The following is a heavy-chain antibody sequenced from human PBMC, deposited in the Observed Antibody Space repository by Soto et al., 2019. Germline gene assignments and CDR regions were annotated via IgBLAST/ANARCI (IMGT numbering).Heavy chain of an antibody. V-gene: IGHV1-69*01. CDR2: IIPIFGTA. J-gene: IGHJ6*02. D-gene: IGHD3-10*01. Sequence: QVQLVQSGAEVKKPWSSVNVSCKVSGGTFSSYAISWVRQAPGHGLEWMGGIIPIFGTANYAQKFQGRFTITADQSTSTAYMELSSLRSEDTAVYYCARDPRGGIPPYGMDVWGQGTTVTVSS. CDR1: GGTFSSYA. CDR3: ARDPRGGIPPYGMDV.